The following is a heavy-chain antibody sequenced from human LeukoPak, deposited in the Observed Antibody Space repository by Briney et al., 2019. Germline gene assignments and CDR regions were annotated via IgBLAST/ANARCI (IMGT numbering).Heavy chain of an antibody. Sequence: SETLSLTCTVSDDFIRSNNYYWGWVRQPPGKGLEWIGSIYYSGRTYHNPSLKSRVTISVDTSKNHFSLELSSASAEDTAVYYCARHLPHMDPSGWNQGWFDTWGQGTLVTVSS. J-gene: IGHJ5*02. CDR2: IYYSGRT. CDR1: DDFIRSNNYY. CDR3: ARHLPHMDPSGWNQGWFDT. D-gene: IGHD6-19*01. V-gene: IGHV4-39*01.